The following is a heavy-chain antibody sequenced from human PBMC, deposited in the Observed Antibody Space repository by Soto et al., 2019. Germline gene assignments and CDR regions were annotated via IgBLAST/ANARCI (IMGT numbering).Heavy chain of an antibody. Sequence: SETLSLTCTVSGGSISRDGFYRSWIRQHPGKGLEWLGDIYHSGRTDYKPSLKNRITISVDTSKNQFSLKLTSVSAGDTAVYFCARGGYSGPNWFDPWGPGTQVTVS. CDR1: GGSISRDGFY. CDR3: ARGGYSGPNWFDP. J-gene: IGHJ5*02. V-gene: IGHV4-31*03. D-gene: IGHD5-12*01. CDR2: IYHSGRT.